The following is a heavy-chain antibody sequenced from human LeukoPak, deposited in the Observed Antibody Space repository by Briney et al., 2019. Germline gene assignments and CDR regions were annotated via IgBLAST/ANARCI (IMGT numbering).Heavy chain of an antibody. Sequence: SETLSLTCAVSGYSISSGYYWGWIRQPPGKGLEWIGSIYHSGSTYYNPSLKSRVTISVDTSKNQFSLKLSSVTAADTAVYYCARDWPPRYCSSTSCYDYYYYMDVWGKGTTVTVSS. CDR1: GYSISSGYY. D-gene: IGHD2-2*01. V-gene: IGHV4-38-2*02. J-gene: IGHJ6*03. CDR3: ARDWPPRYCSSTSCYDYYYYMDV. CDR2: IYHSGST.